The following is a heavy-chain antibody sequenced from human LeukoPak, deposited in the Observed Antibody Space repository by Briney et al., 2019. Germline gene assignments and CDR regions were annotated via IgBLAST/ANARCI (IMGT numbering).Heavy chain of an antibody. CDR2: IAFDGSNK. V-gene: IGHV3-30*18. J-gene: IGHJ4*02. D-gene: IGHD5-18*01. Sequence: PGWSLRLSCAASGFTFSSYDMHWVRQAPGKGLEWVAVIAFDGSNKNYAGSVKGRFTISRDNSKNTLYLQMNSLRAEDTAVYYCAKDGPGYGLDYWGQGTLVTVSS. CDR1: GFTFSSYD. CDR3: AKDGPGYGLDY.